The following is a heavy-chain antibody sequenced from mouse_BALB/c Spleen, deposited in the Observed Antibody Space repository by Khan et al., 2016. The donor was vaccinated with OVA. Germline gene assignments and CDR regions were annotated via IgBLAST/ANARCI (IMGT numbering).Heavy chain of an antibody. CDR3: ARDYWFTY. J-gene: IGHJ3*01. CDR1: GFTFSNYA. V-gene: IGHV5-6-5*01. D-gene: IGHD1-1*02. CDR2: ISSGGTT. Sequence: EVELVESGGDLVKPGGSLKLSCAASGFTFSNYAMSWVRQTPEKRLEWVASISSGGTTYYPDSVKGRFTISRDNARNILYLQMSRLRSEDTAMLYCARDYWFTYWGQGTLVTVSA.